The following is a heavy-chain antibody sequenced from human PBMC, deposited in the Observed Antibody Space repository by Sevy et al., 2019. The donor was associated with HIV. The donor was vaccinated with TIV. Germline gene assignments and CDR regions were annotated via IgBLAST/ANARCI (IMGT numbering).Heavy chain of an antibody. CDR3: AKHCSHYFDNSGYGEAFDI. CDR1: GASISSTIYY. D-gene: IGHD3-22*01. CDR2: IHHSGST. V-gene: IGHV4-39*01. Sequence: SENLSLTCSVSGASISSTIYYWAWIRQSPGKGLEWFGSIHHSGSTYYNLSLKSRVTISVDTSKNQFSLKMNSVTAADTAVYYCAKHCSHYFDNSGYGEAFDIWGQGTKVTVSS. J-gene: IGHJ3*02.